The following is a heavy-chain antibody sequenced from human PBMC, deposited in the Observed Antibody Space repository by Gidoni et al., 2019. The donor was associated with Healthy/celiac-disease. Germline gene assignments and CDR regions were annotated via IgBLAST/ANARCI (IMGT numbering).Heavy chain of an antibody. CDR2: INHSGST. D-gene: IGHD3-16*01. V-gene: IGHV4-34*01. CDR1: GGSYSGYY. Sequence: QVQLQQWGAGLLKPSETLSLTCAVYGGSYSGYYWSWIRQPPGKGLEWIGEINHSGSTNYNPSLKSRVTISVDTSKNQFSLKLSSVTAADTAVYYCARDGYGYVFFGRYYFDYWGQGTLVTVSS. J-gene: IGHJ4*02. CDR3: ARDGYGYVFFGRYYFDY.